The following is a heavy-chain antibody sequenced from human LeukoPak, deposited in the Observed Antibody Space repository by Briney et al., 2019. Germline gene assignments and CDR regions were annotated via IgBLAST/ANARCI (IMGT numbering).Heavy chain of an antibody. V-gene: IGHV3-21*01. CDR2: ISSSGTSI. CDR1: GFTFTNYG. J-gene: IGHJ6*03. CDR3: ARTAKDIVIVPASYYMDV. Sequence: PGGSLRLSCAASGFTFTNYGMNWVRQPPGKGLEWVSSISSSGTSIDYADSVKGRFTVSRDSATNSLYLQMNSLRAEDTAVYYCARTAKDIVIVPASYYMDVWGKGTTVTVSS. D-gene: IGHD2-2*01.